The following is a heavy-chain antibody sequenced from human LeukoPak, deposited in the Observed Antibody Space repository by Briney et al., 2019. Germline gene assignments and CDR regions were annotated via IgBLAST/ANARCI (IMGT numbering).Heavy chain of an antibody. J-gene: IGHJ6*03. CDR1: DSSFNGYT. CDR2: SIRRREGT. D-gene: IGHD3-10*01. CDR3: AREKSTLKWAGDLLRPEYYYSMDI. Sequence: GGSLTLSCAASDSSFNGYTMNWFRQAPGKGLKGVASSIRRREGTWHGDSVKGRFTISRDTAKNAVFLQMSGVRVEDTAVYYCAREKSTLKWAGDLLRPEYYYSMDIWGEGTTVTVSS. V-gene: IGHV3-21*01.